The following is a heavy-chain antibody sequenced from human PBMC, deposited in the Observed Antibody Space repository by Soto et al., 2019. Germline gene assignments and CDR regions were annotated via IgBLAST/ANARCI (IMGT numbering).Heavy chain of an antibody. V-gene: IGHV5-51*01. D-gene: IGHD4-4*01. Sequence: GESLKIYCKGSGYSFTSYWIDWVRQMPGKGLEWMGIIYPGDSNTKYSPSFQGQVTISADKSISTAYLQWSSLKASDTAMYYCARFRSGRGLQAFDYWGQGTLVTVSS. CDR1: GYSFTSYW. CDR2: IYPGDSNT. CDR3: ARFRSGRGLQAFDY. J-gene: IGHJ4*02.